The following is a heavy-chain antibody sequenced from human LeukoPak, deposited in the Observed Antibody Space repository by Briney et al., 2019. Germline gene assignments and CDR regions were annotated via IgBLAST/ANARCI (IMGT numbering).Heavy chain of an antibody. J-gene: IGHJ4*02. CDR3: ARVEYSYGYVDY. V-gene: IGHV4-39*07. CDR1: GGSISSSSYY. CDR2: IYYSGST. Sequence: SETLSLTCTVSGGSISSSSYYWGWIRQPPGKGLEWIGTIYYSGSTYYNPSLKSRVTISVDTSKNQFSLKLSSATAADTAVYCCARVEYSYGYVDYWGQGTLVTVSS. D-gene: IGHD5-18*01.